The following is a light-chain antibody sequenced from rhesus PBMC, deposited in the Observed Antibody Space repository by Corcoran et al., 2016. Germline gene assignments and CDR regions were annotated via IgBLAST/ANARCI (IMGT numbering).Light chain of an antibody. CDR1: QDITND. CDR2: EAS. V-gene: IGKV1-25*01. Sequence: DIQMTQSPSSLSASVGDRVTITCRASQDITNDLAWYQQKPGETPKLLIYEASSLQSGIPSRFSGSGSGTDVTLTISSLQSEDFATDFCQHYYSTPYSVGQGTKVDIK. CDR3: QHYYSTPYS. J-gene: IGKJ2*01.